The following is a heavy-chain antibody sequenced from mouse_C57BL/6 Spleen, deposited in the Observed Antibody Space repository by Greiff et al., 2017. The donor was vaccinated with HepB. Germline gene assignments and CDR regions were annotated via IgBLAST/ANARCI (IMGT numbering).Heavy chain of an antibody. J-gene: IGHJ2*01. CDR3: TTRYYGSSSYFDY. Sequence: EVKLQESGAELVRPGASVKLSCTASGFNIKDDYMHWVKQRPEQGLEWIGWIDPENGDTEYASKFQGKATITADTSSNTAYLQLSSLTSEDTAVYYCTTRYYGSSSYFDYWGQGTTLTVSS. D-gene: IGHD1-1*01. CDR2: IDPENGDT. CDR1: GFNIKDDY. V-gene: IGHV14-4*01.